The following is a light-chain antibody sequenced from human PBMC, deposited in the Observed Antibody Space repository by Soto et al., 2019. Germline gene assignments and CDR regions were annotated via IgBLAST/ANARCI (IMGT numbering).Light chain of an antibody. CDR1: QSVSRY. CDR3: QQRSSWPPWT. CDR2: DAS. V-gene: IGKV3-11*01. Sequence: EIVLTQSPATLSLSPGERATLSCRASQSVSRYLAWYQQKPGQAPRLLIYDASNRATGIPARFSGSGSGTDFTLTISGLEPEDFAGYYCQQRSSWPPWTFGQGTKVEIK. J-gene: IGKJ1*01.